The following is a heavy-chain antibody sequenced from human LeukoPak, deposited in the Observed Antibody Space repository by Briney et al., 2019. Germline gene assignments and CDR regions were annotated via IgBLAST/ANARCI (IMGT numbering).Heavy chain of an antibody. CDR2: IYYSGST. V-gene: IGHV4-59*01. D-gene: IGHD2-15*01. CDR3: AGHRSFGLNS. CDR1: GXSISSYY. Sequence: PSETLSLTCTVSGXSISSYYWSWIRQPPGKGQEWIGYIYYSGSTNYNPSLKSRVTISVDTSKNQFSLKLSSVTAADTAVYYCAGHRSFGLNSWGQGTLVTVSS. J-gene: IGHJ4*02.